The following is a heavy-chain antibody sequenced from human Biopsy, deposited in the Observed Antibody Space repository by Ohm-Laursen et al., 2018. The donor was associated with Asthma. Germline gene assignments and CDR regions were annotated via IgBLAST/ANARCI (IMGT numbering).Heavy chain of an antibody. D-gene: IGHD2-8*01. Sequence: GSLRLSCTAPGFRFTDYGMHWVRQAPGKGLEWVASASSSGGRRDYADSVKGRFTISRDNSNTVYLQMNWLRAEDTAIYYCARISICTRTACGPYYIYKMDVWGQGTTVTVSS. CDR3: ARISICTRTACGPYYIYKMDV. CDR1: GFRFTDYG. V-gene: IGHV3-23*01. CDR2: ASSSGGRR. J-gene: IGHJ6*03.